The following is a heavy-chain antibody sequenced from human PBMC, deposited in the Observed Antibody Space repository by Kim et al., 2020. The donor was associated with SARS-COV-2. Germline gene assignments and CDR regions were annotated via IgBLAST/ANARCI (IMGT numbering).Heavy chain of an antibody. J-gene: IGHJ5*01. V-gene: IGHV4-59*01. Sequence: SETLSLTCTVSSDSFSAYYWSWIRHLPGKGLEWIGYIFYGGDTNYNPSLKSRVTISWDTSRNQSSLDLTSVTDADTAGYYCARSEGRARWHRFDSWGQG. CDR2: IFYGGDT. CDR1: SDSFSAYY. CDR3: ARSEGRARWHRFDS. D-gene: IGHD2-15*01.